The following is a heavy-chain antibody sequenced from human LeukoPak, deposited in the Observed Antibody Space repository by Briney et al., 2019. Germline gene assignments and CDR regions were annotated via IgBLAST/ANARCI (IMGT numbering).Heavy chain of an antibody. CDR1: GFTFSSYA. CDR2: ISGSGGST. J-gene: IGHJ6*03. D-gene: IGHD3-16*02. CDR3: ANNYDYVWGSYRLEGYYYCMDV. V-gene: IGHV3-23*01. Sequence: GGSLRLSCAASGFTFSSYAMSWVRQAPGKGLEWVSAISGSGGSTYYADSVKGRFAISRDNSKNTLYLQMNSLRAEDTAVYYCANNYDYVWGSYRLEGYYYCMDVWGKGTTVTLSS.